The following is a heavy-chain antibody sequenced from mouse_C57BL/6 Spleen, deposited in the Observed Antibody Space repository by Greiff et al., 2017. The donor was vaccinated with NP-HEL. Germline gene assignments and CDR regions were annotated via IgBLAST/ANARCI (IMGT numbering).Heavy chain of an antibody. J-gene: IGHJ3*01. CDR2: IDPSDSYT. Sequence: VQLQQSGAELVMPGASVKLSCKASGYTFTSYWMHWVKQRPGQGLEWIGEIDPSDSYTNYNQKFKGKATLTVDKSSSTAYMQLSSLTSEDSAVDDCARGPCRNGAWFAGWGKGTLVTVSA. D-gene: IGHD1-2*01. CDR1: GYTFTSYW. CDR3: ARGPCRNGAWFAG. V-gene: IGHV1-69*01.